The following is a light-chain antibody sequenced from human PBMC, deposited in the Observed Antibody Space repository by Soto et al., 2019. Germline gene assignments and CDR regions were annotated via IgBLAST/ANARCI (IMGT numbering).Light chain of an antibody. V-gene: IGKV3-20*01. CDR3: QQAHSFPYT. Sequence: EIVLTQSPGTLSLSPGERATLSCRASQSVSSSYLAWYQQKPGQAPRLLIYGTSSRATGIPDRFSGSGSGTDVTLTISRLEPEDFATYYCQQAHSFPYTFGQGTKFEIK. CDR2: GTS. J-gene: IGKJ2*01. CDR1: QSVSSSY.